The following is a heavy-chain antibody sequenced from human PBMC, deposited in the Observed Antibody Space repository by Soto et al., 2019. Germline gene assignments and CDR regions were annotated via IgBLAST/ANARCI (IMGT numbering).Heavy chain of an antibody. CDR3: ATGLLRYYAY. CDR1: GFTFSGSA. CDR2: IRSKANSYAT. V-gene: IGHV3-73*01. D-gene: IGHD3-9*01. J-gene: IGHJ4*01. Sequence: GGSLRLSCAASGFTFSGSAMHWVRQASGKGLEWVGRIRSKANSYATAYAASVKGRFTISRDDSKNTAYLQMNSLNTEDTAVYYCATGLLRYYAYWGHGTLVTVSS.